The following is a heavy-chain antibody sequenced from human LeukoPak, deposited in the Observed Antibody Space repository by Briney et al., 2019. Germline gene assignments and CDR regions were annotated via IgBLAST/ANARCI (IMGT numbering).Heavy chain of an antibody. CDR2: IKHDGSDK. D-gene: IGHD2-2*01. CDR1: GFTFSSYW. J-gene: IGHJ4*02. V-gene: IGHV3-7*01. CDR3: VRGDRLFCTTTTCTPARDY. Sequence: PGGSLRLSCAASGFTFSSYWMSWVRQAPGKGLERVANIKHDGSDKYYVDSVKGRFTISRDNAKNSLYLQMNSLRAEDTAVYYCVRGDRLFCTTTTCTPARDYWGQGTLVTVSS.